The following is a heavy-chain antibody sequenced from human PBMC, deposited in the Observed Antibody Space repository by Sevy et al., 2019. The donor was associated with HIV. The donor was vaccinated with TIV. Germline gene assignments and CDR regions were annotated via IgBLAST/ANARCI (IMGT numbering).Heavy chain of an antibody. CDR1: GFTLSNYA. V-gene: IGHV3-30*04. Sequence: GRSLRLSCAASGFTLSNYAVHWVRQAPGKGLEWVALISHDEIVRDYADSVKGRFTISRDNSKNTVYLQMNSLRADDTAVYYCARDLPHLLPWELSRGSDSWGQGTLVTVSS. D-gene: IGHD1-26*01. CDR3: ARDLPHLLPWELSRGSDS. CDR2: ISHDEIVR. J-gene: IGHJ4*02.